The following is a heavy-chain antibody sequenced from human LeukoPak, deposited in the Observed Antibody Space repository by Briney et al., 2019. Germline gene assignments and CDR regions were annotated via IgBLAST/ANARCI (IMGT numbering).Heavy chain of an antibody. V-gene: IGHV3-21*01. CDR2: ISSSSSYI. CDR1: GFTFSSYS. Sequence: GGSLRLSCAASGFTFSSYSMNWVRQAPGKGLEWVSSISSSSSYIYYADSVKGRFTISRDNAKNSLYLQMNSLRAEDTAVYYCARAIGDWYYFDYWGQGTLVTASS. D-gene: IGHD1-26*01. J-gene: IGHJ4*02. CDR3: ARAIGDWYYFDY.